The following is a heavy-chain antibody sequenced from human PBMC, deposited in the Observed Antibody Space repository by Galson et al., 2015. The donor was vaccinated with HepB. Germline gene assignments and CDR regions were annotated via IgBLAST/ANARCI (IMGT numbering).Heavy chain of an antibody. V-gene: IGHV3-33*01. CDR1: GFTFNRYG. Sequence: SLRLSCAVSGFTFNRYGMHWVRQAPGKGLEWVALIWSNGSNKYYTSSVMGRFTIPRDNSENTLFLQMNSLRAEDTAVYYCAREMAIAAPASFDLWGHGTLVTVSS. CDR2: IWSNGSNK. D-gene: IGHD6-25*01. CDR3: AREMAIAAPASFDL. J-gene: IGHJ4*01.